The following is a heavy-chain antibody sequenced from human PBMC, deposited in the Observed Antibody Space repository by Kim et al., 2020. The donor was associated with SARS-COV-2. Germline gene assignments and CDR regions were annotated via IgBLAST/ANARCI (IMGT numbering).Heavy chain of an antibody. CDR1: GGSISGSGYY. CDR3: ARHVRGTSIRFLVLFQLDY. V-gene: IGHV4-39*01. CDR2: VYCAGAT. Sequence: SETLSLTCAVSGGSISGSGYYWCWIRQPPGKGLEWVGSVYCAGATFYTPSLMSRVTISVDTSNNQFSLRLISVTAADTAVYYCARHVRGTSIRFLVLFQLDYWGQGTLVTVSS. D-gene: IGHD3-3*01. J-gene: IGHJ4*02.